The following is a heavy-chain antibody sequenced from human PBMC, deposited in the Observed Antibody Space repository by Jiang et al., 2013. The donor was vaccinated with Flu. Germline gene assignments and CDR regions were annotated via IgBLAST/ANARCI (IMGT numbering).Heavy chain of an antibody. V-gene: IGHV3-33*01. CDR1: GFTFSSYG. J-gene: IGHJ3*02. D-gene: IGHD2-2*01. Sequence: PGRSLRLSCAASGFTFSSYGMHWVRQAPGKGLEWVAVIWYDGSNKYYADSVKGRFTISRDNSKNTLYLQMNSLRAEDTAVYYCARDGFWGLYCSSTSCDAFDIWGQGTMVTVSS. CDR3: ARDGFWGLYCSSTSCDAFDI. CDR2: IWYDGSNK.